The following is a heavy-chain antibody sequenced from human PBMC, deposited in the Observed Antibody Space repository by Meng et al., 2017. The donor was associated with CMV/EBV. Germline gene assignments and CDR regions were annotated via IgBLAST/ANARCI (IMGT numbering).Heavy chain of an antibody. D-gene: IGHD1-26*01. CDR3: ARGGDSWYSDY. CDR2: IIPVFETA. CDR1: GGTFSTFA. Sequence: QVQLVQSAAEVKKAGSSVKVSCKTSGGTFSTFAISWVRQAPGEGLEWMGGIIPVFETANYAERFQDRVTITADDSTTTAYMELSSLRADDTALYFCARGGDSWYSDYWGQGTLVTVSS. J-gene: IGHJ4*02. V-gene: IGHV1-69*12.